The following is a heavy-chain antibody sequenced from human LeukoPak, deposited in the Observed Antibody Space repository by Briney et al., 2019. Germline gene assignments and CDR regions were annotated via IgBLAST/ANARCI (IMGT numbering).Heavy chain of an antibody. J-gene: IGHJ4*02. CDR3: AREEHGNPPTPVDY. CDR1: GFTFSDYY. V-gene: IGHV3-11*05. CDR2: ISGSSTDT. Sequence: PGGSLRLSCAASGFTFSDYYMSWIRQAPGKGLEWVSSISGSSTDTSYADSVKGRFTISRDNAKNSLYLQMNSLRAEDTAVYYCAREEHGNPPTPVDYWGQGSLVTVSS. D-gene: IGHD1/OR15-1a*01.